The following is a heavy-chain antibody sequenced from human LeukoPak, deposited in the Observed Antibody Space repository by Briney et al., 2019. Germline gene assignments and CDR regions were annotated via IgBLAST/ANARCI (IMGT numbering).Heavy chain of an antibody. CDR1: GFTFSSYA. CDR2: ISGSGDST. V-gene: IGHV3-23*01. Sequence: GGSLRLSCAASGFTFSSYAMTWVRQAPGKGLEWVSGISGSGDSTYYADSVKGRFTISRDNSKNTTYLQMNSLRAEDTAVYYCAKEASKGLNDYWGQGTLVTVSS. D-gene: IGHD3-16*01. J-gene: IGHJ4*02. CDR3: AKEASKGLNDY.